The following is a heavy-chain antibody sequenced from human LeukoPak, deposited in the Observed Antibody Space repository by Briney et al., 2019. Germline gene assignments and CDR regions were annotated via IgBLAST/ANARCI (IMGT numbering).Heavy chain of an antibody. CDR1: GYTFTSYD. CDR2: MNPNSGNT. V-gene: IGHV1-8*01. CDR3: ARAWGYCGRISCPYYFDY. D-gene: IGHD2-15*01. Sequence: GASVKVSCKASGYTFTSYDINWVRQANGQGLEWMGWMNPNSGNTGYAQKFQGRVTMTRNTSISTAYMELSSLRSEDTAVYYCARAWGYCGRISCPYYFDYWGQGSLVAVSS. J-gene: IGHJ4*02.